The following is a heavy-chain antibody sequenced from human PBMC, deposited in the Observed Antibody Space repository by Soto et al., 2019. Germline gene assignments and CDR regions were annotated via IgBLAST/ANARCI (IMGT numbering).Heavy chain of an antibody. Sequence: QVQLVESGGGVVQPGRSLRLSCAASGFTFSSFGMHWVRQAPGKGLEWVALISYNGHDKYYADSVKGRFTISRDNSKSTLSLQMNSLRPEDTAVYYCAKVGVAGTARLYFHYWGQGTPVTVSS. CDR2: ISYNGHDK. J-gene: IGHJ4*02. CDR3: AKVGVAGTARLYFHY. D-gene: IGHD6-19*01. CDR1: GFTFSSFG. V-gene: IGHV3-30*18.